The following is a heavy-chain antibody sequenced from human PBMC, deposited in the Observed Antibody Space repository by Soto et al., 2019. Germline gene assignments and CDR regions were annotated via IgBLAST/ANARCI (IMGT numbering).Heavy chain of an antibody. J-gene: IGHJ6*02. CDR1: GFTFSSYA. Sequence: EVQLLESGGGLVQPGGSLRLSCAASGFTFSSYAMSWVRQAPGKGLEWVSAISGSGGSTYYADSVKGRFTISRDNSKNTLYLQMNSLRAEDTAVYYCAKDGWGIAVAGTYYYYGMDVWGQGTTVTVSS. V-gene: IGHV3-23*01. D-gene: IGHD6-19*01. CDR2: ISGSGGST. CDR3: AKDGWGIAVAGTYYYYGMDV.